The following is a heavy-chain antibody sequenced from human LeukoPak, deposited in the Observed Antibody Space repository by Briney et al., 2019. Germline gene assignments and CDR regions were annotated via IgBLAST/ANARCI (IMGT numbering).Heavy chain of an antibody. CDR2: ISYDGSNK. CDR1: GFTFSSYA. V-gene: IGHV3-30*04. J-gene: IGHJ4*02. Sequence: GGSLRLSCAASGFTFSSYAMHWVRQAPGKGLEWVAVISYDGSNKYYADSVKGRFTISRDNSKNTLYLQMNSLRAEDTAVYYCARDRAGGWYFDYWGQGTLVTVSS. D-gene: IGHD3-16*01. CDR3: ARDRAGGWYFDY.